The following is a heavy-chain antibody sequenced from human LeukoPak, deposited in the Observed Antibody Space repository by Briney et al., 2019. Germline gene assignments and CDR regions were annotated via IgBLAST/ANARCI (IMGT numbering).Heavy chain of an antibody. CDR3: ARDRGLGYEYDY. Sequence: ASVKVSCKASGGTFSSYAISWVRQAPGQGLEWMGRIIPILGIANYAQKFQGRVTITADKSTSTAYMELSRLRSDDTAVYYCARDRGLGYEYDYWGQGTLVTVSS. CDR2: IIPILGIA. CDR1: GGTFSSYA. V-gene: IGHV1-69*04. J-gene: IGHJ4*02. D-gene: IGHD5-12*01.